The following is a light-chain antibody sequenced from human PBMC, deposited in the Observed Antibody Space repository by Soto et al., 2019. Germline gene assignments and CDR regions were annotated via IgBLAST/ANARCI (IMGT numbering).Light chain of an antibody. J-gene: IGLJ3*02. CDR1: SSNIGSNT. CDR3: AACDDSLNGRV. V-gene: IGLV1-44*01. CDR2: SNN. Sequence: QSVLTQPPSASGTPGQRVTISCSGSSSNIGSNTVNWYQQLPGTAPKLLIYSNNQRPSGVPDRFSVSKSDTSASLAISGLQSEDEDDYYCAACDDSLNGRVFGGGTKVTVL.